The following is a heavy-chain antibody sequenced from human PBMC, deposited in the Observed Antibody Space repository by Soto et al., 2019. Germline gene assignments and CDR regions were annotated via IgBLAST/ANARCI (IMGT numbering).Heavy chain of an antibody. CDR3: ARGQEGVVATH. CDR2: IKDGGST. Sequence: QVQLQQWGAGLLKPSETLSLTCAVNGGSFTGYYWSWVRQAPGKGLEWIGEIKDGGSTNYNPSLRSRDTLSADTHNKPFSPKVTSVTAADTAVCYCARGQEGVVATHWDQGTLVTVSS. J-gene: IGHJ4*02. CDR1: GGSFTGYY. V-gene: IGHV4-34*01. D-gene: IGHD2-15*01.